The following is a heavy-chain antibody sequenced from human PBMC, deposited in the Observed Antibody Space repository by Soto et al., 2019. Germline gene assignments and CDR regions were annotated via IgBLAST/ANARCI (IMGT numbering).Heavy chain of an antibody. V-gene: IGHV3-11*06. D-gene: IGHD1-1*01. J-gene: IGHJ4*02. Sequence: LRLSCAASGFTFSDYYMSWIRQAPGKGLEWIGYSSNSGSFTRYADSVKGRFSISRDNAKKSLYLQINSLRGEDTAIYYCVRSGDNYNLLDYWGQGXPVTVSS. CDR2: SSNSGSFT. CDR3: VRSGDNYNLLDY. CDR1: GFTFSDYY.